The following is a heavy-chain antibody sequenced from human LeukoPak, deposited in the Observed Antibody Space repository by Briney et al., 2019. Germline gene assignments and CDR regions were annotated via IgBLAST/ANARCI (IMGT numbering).Heavy chain of an antibody. J-gene: IGHJ6*02. CDR2: IKEEGTGK. Sequence: GGSLRLSCAASGFTFSTYWMSWVRQAPGKGLEWLANIKEEGTGKNHVDSVKGRFTISRDNAKKSLYLQMNGLRAEDTAVYYCAREIPQQLVAMDVWGQGTTVTVSS. D-gene: IGHD6-13*01. V-gene: IGHV3-7*04. CDR3: AREIPQQLVAMDV. CDR1: GFTFSTYW.